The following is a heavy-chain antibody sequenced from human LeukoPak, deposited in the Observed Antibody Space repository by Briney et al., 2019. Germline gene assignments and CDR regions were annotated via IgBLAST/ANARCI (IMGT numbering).Heavy chain of an antibody. V-gene: IGHV1-18*01. CDR1: GYTFTSYG. CDR3: AREIRKTSYYYDSSGYEY. CDR2: ISAYNGNT. J-gene: IGHJ4*02. D-gene: IGHD3-22*01. Sequence: ASVKVSCKASGYTFTSYGISWVRRAPGRGLEWMGWISAYNGNTNYAQKLQGRVTMTTDTSTSTAYMELRSLRSDDTAVYYCAREIRKTSYYYDSSGYEYWGQGTLVTVSS.